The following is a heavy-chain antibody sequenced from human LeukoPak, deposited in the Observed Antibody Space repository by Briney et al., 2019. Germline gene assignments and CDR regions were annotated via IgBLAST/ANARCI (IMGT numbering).Heavy chain of an antibody. CDR2: ISGSGTNT. Sequence: GGSLRLSCAASGFTFRSYAMNWVRQAPGKGLEWVSVISGSGTNTDYADSVRGRFTISRDNSKNTLYLQMNSLRAEDTAVYYCAKSFGPVIAAAGTGADWGQGTLVTVSS. D-gene: IGHD6-13*01. V-gene: IGHV3-23*01. CDR1: GFTFRSYA. J-gene: IGHJ4*02. CDR3: AKSFGPVIAAAGTGAD.